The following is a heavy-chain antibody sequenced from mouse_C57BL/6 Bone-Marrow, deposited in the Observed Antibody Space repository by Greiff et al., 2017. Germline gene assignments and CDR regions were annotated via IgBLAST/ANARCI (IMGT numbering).Heavy chain of an antibody. CDR2: IYPGDGDT. V-gene: IGHV1-82*01. CDR1: GYAFSSSW. D-gene: IGHD1-1*01. CDR3: ARAPIYYYGSRYFDV. Sequence: QVQLQQSGPELVKPGASVKLSCKASGYAFSSSWMNWVKQRPGKGLEWIGRIYPGDGDTNYNGKFKGKATLTADKSSSTAYMQLSSLTSEDSAVYFGARAPIYYYGSRYFDVWGTGTTVTVSS. J-gene: IGHJ1*03.